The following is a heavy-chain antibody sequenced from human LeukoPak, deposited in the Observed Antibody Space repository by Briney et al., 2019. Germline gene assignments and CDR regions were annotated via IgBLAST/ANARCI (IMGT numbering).Heavy chain of an antibody. J-gene: IGHJ3*02. D-gene: IGHD2-15*01. CDR1: GDSVSSNRAS. CDR2: TYYRSKWYN. CDR3: AREVVAGDDAFDI. V-gene: IGHV6-1*01. Sequence: SQTLSLTCAISGDSVSSNRASWTWIRQSPSRGLEWLGRTYYRSKWYNDYALSVESRITINPDTSKNQFSLQLNSVTPEDTAVYYCAREVVAGDDAFDIWGQGTMVTVSS.